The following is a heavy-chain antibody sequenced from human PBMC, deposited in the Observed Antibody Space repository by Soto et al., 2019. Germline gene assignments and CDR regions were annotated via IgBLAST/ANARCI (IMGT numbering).Heavy chain of an antibody. D-gene: IGHD4-17*01. CDR1: GFTFSDYY. V-gene: IGHV3-11*05. CDR2: ISSSSSYT. CDR3: ARGGPYGCNPRMVNYYYGMDV. J-gene: IGHJ6*02. Sequence: QVQLVESGGGLVKPGGSLRLSCAASGFTFSDYYMSWIRQAPGKGLEWVSYISSSSSYTNYADSVKGRFNISRDNAKNSLYLQMTSLRAEDTAVYYCARGGPYGCNPRMVNYYYGMDVWGQGTTFTVSS.